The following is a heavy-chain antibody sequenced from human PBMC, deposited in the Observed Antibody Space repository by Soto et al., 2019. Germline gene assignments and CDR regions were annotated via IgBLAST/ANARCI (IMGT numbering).Heavy chain of an antibody. CDR1: GFTFSSYA. J-gene: IGHJ4*02. Sequence: EVQLLESGGVLVQPGGSLRLSCAASGFTFSSYAMSWFRQAPGKGLEWVSAISGSGGSTYYADSVKGRFTISRDNSKNTLYLQMNSLIAEDTAVYYCAKVSSGWYDSFDYWGQGNLVTVSS. D-gene: IGHD6-19*01. CDR2: ISGSGGST. V-gene: IGHV3-23*01. CDR3: AKVSSGWYDSFDY.